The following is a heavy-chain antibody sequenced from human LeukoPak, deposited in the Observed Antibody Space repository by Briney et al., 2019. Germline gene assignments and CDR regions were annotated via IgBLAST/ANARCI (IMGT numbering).Heavy chain of an antibody. D-gene: IGHD3-22*01. J-gene: IGHJ4*02. V-gene: IGHV3-74*01. CDR2: INGDGTST. Sequence: GGSLRLSCAASGFTFSSYWMHWVRQGPGKGLVWVSRINGDGTSTNYADSVKGRFTISRDNAKNTLYLQMNSLRAEDTAVYYCARDSYYYDSSGYYYYFDYWGQGTLVTVSS. CDR3: ARDSYYYDSSGYYYYFDY. CDR1: GFTFSSYW.